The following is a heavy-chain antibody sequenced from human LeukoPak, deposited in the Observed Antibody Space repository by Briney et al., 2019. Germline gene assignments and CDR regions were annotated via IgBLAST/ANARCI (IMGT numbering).Heavy chain of an antibody. CDR2: IYHSGST. CDR3: ARQDYYYYYMDV. J-gene: IGHJ6*03. Sequence: SETLSLTWAVSGYSISSGYYWGWIRQPPGKGLEWIGSIYHSGSTYYNPSLKSRVTISVDTSKNQFSLKLSSVTAADTAVYYCARQDYYYYYMDVWGKGTTVTVSS. V-gene: IGHV4-38-2*01. CDR1: GYSISSGYY.